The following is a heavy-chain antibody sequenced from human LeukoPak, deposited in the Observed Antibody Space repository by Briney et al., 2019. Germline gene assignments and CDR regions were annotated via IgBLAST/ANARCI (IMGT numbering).Heavy chain of an antibody. CDR1: GFIFNTYV. V-gene: IGHV3-30*03. CDR2: ISYDGSNK. D-gene: IGHD6-13*01. J-gene: IGHJ3*02. Sequence: GGSLRLSCAASGFIFNTYVMTWVRQAPGKGLEWVAVISYDGSNKYYADSVKGRFTISRDNSKNTLYLQMNSLRAEDTAVYYCARVRGDSSSWYDAFDIWGQGTMVTVSS. CDR3: ARVRGDSSSWYDAFDI.